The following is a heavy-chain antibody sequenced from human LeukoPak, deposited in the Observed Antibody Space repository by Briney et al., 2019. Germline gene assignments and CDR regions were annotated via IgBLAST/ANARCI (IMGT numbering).Heavy chain of an antibody. D-gene: IGHD5-18*01. Sequence: SETLSLTCTVSSVSITSYHWSWIRQSAGKGLEWIGRVHACGNSNYNPSLKSRVTMSVDTSKNQFSLKLTSVTAADTAVYYCARDGLCSYGYSYFDYWGQGTLVTVSA. V-gene: IGHV4-4*07. CDR3: ARDGLCSYGYSYFDY. CDR1: SVSITSYH. CDR2: VHACGNS. J-gene: IGHJ4*02.